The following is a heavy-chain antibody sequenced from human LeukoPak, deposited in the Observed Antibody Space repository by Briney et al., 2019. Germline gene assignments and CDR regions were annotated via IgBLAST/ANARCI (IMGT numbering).Heavy chain of an antibody. CDR2: INAGNGNT. J-gene: IGHJ4*02. Sequence: GASVKVSCKASGYTFTSYAMHWVRQAPGQRLEWMGWINAGNGNTKYSQKFQGRVTITRDTSASTAYMELSSLRSEDTAVYYCAREAREMGEQCFDYWGQGTLVTVSS. V-gene: IGHV1-3*01. CDR3: AREAREMGEQCFDY. D-gene: IGHD3-16*01. CDR1: GYTFTSYA.